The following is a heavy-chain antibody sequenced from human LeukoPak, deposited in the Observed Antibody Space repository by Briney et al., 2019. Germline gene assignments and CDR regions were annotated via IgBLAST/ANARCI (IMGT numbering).Heavy chain of an antibody. J-gene: IGHJ6*03. CDR3: AREFPGDDSSGSGGVGYYYYYMDV. V-gene: IGHV3-30-3*01. CDR2: ISYDGSNK. Sequence: GRSLRLSCAASGFTFSSYAMHWVRQAPGKGLEWVAVISYDGSNKYYADSVKGRFTISRDNSKNTLYLQMNSLRAEDTAVYYCAREFPGDDSSGSGGVGYYYYYMDVWGKGTTVTVSS. CDR1: GFTFSSYA. D-gene: IGHD3-22*01.